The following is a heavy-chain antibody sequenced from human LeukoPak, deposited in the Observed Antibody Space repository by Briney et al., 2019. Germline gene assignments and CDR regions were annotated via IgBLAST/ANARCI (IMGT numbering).Heavy chain of an antibody. V-gene: IGHV1-46*01. D-gene: IGHD5-24*01. J-gene: IGHJ4*02. CDR1: GYTFTSYY. CDR3: ARDALRDGYNFLDY. CDR2: INPSGGST. Sequence: GASVKVSCRASGYTFTSYYMHWVRQAPGQGLEWMGLINPSGGSTSYAQKFQGRVTMTRDMSTSTDYMELSSLRSEDTAVYYCARDALRDGYNFLDYWGQGTLVTVSS.